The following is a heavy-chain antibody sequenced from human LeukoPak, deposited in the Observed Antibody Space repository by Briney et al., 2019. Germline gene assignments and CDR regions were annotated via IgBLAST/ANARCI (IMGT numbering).Heavy chain of an antibody. Sequence: GGSLRLSCAASGFTFSSYWMHWVRQAPGKGLVWVSRINSDGSSTSYADSVKGRFTISRDNAKNTLYLQMNSLRAEDTAVYYCARVRITIPFDIWGQGTMVTVSS. D-gene: IGHD3-10*01. V-gene: IGHV3-74*01. CDR2: INSDGSST. CDR3: ARVRITIPFDI. CDR1: GFTFSSYW. J-gene: IGHJ3*02.